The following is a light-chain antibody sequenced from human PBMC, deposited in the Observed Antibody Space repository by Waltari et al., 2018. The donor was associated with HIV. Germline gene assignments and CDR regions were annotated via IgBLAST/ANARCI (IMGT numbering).Light chain of an antibody. CDR2: GAS. CDR1: QSVSST. V-gene: IGKV3-15*01. J-gene: IGKJ1*01. CDR3: QQYNNWPPWT. Sequence: EIVMTQSPATLSVSPGERATLSCRASQSVSSTLAWYQQNPGQAPRLFIYGASTSATGIPARFSGSGSGTEFTLTISSLQSEDFAVYYCQQYNNWPPWTFGQGTKVEIK.